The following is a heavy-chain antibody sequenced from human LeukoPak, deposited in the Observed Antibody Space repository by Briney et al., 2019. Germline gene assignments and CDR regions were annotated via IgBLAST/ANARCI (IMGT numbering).Heavy chain of an antibody. D-gene: IGHD5-18*01. Sequence: SETLALTCTVSGGCISSYYWSWIRQPPGKGLEWIGYIYYSGSTDYNPSLKSRVTISVDTSKNQFSLKLSSVTAADTAVYYCARSYSYGPARGMDVWGQGTTVTVSS. J-gene: IGHJ6*02. CDR3: ARSYSYGPARGMDV. CDR1: GGCISSYY. CDR2: IYYSGST. V-gene: IGHV4-59*08.